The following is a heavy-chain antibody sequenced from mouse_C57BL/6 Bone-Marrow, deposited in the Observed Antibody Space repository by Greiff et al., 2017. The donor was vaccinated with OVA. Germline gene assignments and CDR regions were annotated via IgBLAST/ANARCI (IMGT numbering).Heavy chain of an antibody. CDR2: ISDGGSYT. J-gene: IGHJ2*01. V-gene: IGHV5-4*01. CDR3: ARDGYYTLYYFDY. D-gene: IGHD2-3*01. Sequence: EVMLVESGGGLVKPGGSLTLSCAASGFTFSSYAMSWVRQTPEKRLEWVATISDGGSYTYYPDNVKGRFTISRDNAKNNLYLQMSHLKSEDTAMYYCARDGYYTLYYFDYWGQGTTLTVSS. CDR1: GFTFSSYA.